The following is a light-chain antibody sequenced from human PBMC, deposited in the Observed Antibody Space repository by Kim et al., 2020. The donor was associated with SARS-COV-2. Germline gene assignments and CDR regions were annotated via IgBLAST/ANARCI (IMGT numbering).Light chain of an antibody. V-gene: IGLV3-21*02. CDR3: QVWDRSTDHPM. CDR2: RDS. J-gene: IGLJ3*02. Sequence: QGQTTNITCGGSNIGTEIVLWSQLGPGQAPVLIISRDSDRPSGLPERFSGSNSGNTATLTTSRVEARDEADYSCQVWDRSTDHPMFGGGTQLTVL. CDR1: NIGTEI.